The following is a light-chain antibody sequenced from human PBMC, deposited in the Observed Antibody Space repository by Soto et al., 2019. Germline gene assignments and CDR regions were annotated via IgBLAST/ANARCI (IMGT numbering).Light chain of an antibody. CDR1: QSVSSNY. CDR3: QQYGISPT. V-gene: IGKV3-20*01. Sequence: DIVLTQSPGTLSLSPGERATLSCRSSQSVSSNYLAWYQQKPDQAPRLVIYDVSGRATGIPDRCSGSGSGTYFTLTISRLEPEDSAVYYCQQYGISPTFGQGTKVEIK. J-gene: IGKJ1*01. CDR2: DVS.